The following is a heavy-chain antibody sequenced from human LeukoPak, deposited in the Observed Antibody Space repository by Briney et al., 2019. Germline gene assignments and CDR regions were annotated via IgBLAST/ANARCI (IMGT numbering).Heavy chain of an antibody. V-gene: IGHV3-21*01. CDR3: AREAGSSSSLDF. CDR1: GFTFSSYT. CDR2: ISSSSGYI. Sequence: GGSLRLSCAASGFTFSSYTMNWVRQAPVKGLEWVSSISSSSGYIYYADSLKGRFTISRDNAKNSLYLQVNSLRAEDTAVYYCAREAGSSSSLDFWGQGTLVNVSS. D-gene: IGHD6-6*01. J-gene: IGHJ4*02.